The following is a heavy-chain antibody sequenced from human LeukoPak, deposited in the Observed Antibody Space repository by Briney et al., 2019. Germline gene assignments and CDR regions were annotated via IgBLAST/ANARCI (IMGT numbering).Heavy chain of an antibody. CDR3: ARSLSWYYDILTGYFDY. Sequence: KTGGSLRLSCAASGFTFSSYAMHWVRQPPGKGLEWIGEINHSGSTNYNPSLKSRVTISVDTSKNQFSLKLSSVTAADTAVYYCARSLSWYYDILTGYFDYWGQGTLVTVSS. CDR1: GFTFSSYA. J-gene: IGHJ4*02. D-gene: IGHD3-9*01. CDR2: INHSGST. V-gene: IGHV4-34*01.